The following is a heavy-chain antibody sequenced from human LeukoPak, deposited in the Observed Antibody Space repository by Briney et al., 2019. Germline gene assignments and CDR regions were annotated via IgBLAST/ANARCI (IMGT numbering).Heavy chain of an antibody. CDR2: IGPDGGTT. J-gene: IGHJ4*02. CDR1: GFSFSDYY. D-gene: IGHD6-13*01. Sequence: GGSLRLSCAASGFSFSDYYMHWVRQAPGKGLEYVSGIGPDGGTTYYANSVKGRFTISRDNAKYMLYLQMDSLTPDDLAVYYCARGAQLTDYWGQGTLVTVSS. V-gene: IGHV3-64*01. CDR3: ARGAQLTDY.